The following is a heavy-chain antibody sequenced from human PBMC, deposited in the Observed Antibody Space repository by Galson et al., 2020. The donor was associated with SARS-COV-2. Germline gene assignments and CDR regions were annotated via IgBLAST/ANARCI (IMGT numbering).Heavy chain of an antibody. CDR2: FDPEDGET. CDR3: ATSTAVAANYWFDL. CDR1: GYTLTELS. Sequence: ASVKVSCKVSGYTLTELSMHWVRQAPGKGLEWMGGFDPEDGETIYAQKFQGRVTMTEDTSTDTAYMELSSLRSEDTAVYYCATSTAVAANYWFDLWGQGTLVTVSS. D-gene: IGHD6-19*01. V-gene: IGHV1-24*01. J-gene: IGHJ5*02.